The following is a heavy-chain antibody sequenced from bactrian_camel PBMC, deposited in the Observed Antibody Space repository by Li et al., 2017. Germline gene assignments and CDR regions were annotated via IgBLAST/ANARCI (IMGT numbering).Heavy chain of an antibody. D-gene: IGHD2*01. J-gene: IGHJ4*01. Sequence: QLVESGGGSVQVGGSLGLSCVGSGYKFSTHCMAWFRQPPGKGREGVAAAYQGGARTHYIDSVKGRFTISRDNAKNTVYLQMNSLKPDDTAIYTCAAGGWRGHYSSSDFPYWGQGTQVTVS. V-gene: IGHV3S25*01. CDR2: AYQGGART. CDR3: AAGGWRGHYSSSDFPY. CDR1: GYKFSTHC.